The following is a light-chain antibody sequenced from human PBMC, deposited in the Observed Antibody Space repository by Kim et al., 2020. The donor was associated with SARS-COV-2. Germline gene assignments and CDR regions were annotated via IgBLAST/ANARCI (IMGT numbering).Light chain of an antibody. J-gene: IGKJ4*01. CDR1: QGITSY. Sequence: AFVGARVTITCRASQGITSYLAWYQQNPGKAPKLLINAASTWQGGVPSRFGGSGSGTDFILTISSLQPENLATYYCQHINSYPTFGGETKVGI. CDR2: AAS. CDR3: QHINSYPT. V-gene: IGKV1-9*01.